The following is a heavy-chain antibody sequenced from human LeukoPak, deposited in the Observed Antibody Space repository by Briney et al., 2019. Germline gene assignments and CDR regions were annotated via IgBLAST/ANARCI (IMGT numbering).Heavy chain of an antibody. V-gene: IGHV1-2*02. J-gene: IGHJ6*03. CDR3: ARDTRYCSSTSCYSYFYYMDV. CDR1: GYTFTGYY. Sequence: GASVKVSCKASGYTFTGYYMHWVRQAPGQGLEWMGWINLNSGGTNYAQKFQGRVTMTRDTSISTAYMELSRLRSDDTAVYYCARDTRYCSSTSCYSYFYYMDVWGKGTTVTVSS. CDR2: INLNSGGT. D-gene: IGHD2-2*01.